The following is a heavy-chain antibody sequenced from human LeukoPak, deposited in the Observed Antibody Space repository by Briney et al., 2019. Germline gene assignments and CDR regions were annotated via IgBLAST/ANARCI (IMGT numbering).Heavy chain of an antibody. D-gene: IGHD1-26*01. J-gene: IGHJ4*02. Sequence: PSETLSLTCTVSGGSISSYKWSWIRQPAGKGLEWIGRIYSSGSTNYNPSLKSRVAMSVDTSKNQFSLQLSSVTAADTAGYYCTRGIVGATAPDYWGQGTLVIVSS. V-gene: IGHV4-4*07. CDR2: IYSSGST. CDR1: GGSISSYK. CDR3: TRGIVGATAPDY.